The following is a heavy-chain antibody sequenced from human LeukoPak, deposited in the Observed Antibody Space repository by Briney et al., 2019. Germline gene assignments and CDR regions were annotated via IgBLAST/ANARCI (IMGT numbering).Heavy chain of an antibody. CDR2: VKQDGRDK. J-gene: IGHJ4*02. CDR3: ARDIFDY. V-gene: IGHV3-7*01. Sequence: GGSLRLSCAASGFTFSNYWMSWVRQAPGKGLEWVANVKQDGRDKYYVDSVKGRFTISRDNAKNSLYLHMNSLRAEDTAVYYCARDIFDYWGQGTLVTVSS. CDR1: GFTFSNYW.